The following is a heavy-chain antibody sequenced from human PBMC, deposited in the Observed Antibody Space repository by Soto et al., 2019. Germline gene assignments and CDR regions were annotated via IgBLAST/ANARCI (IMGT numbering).Heavy chain of an antibody. CDR2: MNPNSGNT. J-gene: IGHJ4*02. CDR3: ARTLYGDNVDY. CDR1: GYTFTSYG. D-gene: IGHD4-17*01. V-gene: IGHV1-8*01. Sequence: ASVKVSCKTSGYTFTSYGIAWVRQAPGQGLEWMGWMNPNSGNTGYAQKFQGRVTMTRNTSISTAYMELSSLRSEDTAVYYCARTLYGDNVDYWGQGTLVTVSS.